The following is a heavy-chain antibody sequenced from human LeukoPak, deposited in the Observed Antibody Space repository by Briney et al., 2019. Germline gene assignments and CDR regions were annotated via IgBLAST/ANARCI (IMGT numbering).Heavy chain of an antibody. D-gene: IGHD3-10*01. V-gene: IGHV3-48*03. CDR2: ISSSGSTI. Sequence: GGSLRPSCAASGFTFSSYEMNWVRQAPGKGLEWVSYISSSGSTIYYADSVKGRFTISRDNAKNSLYLQMSSLRAEDTAVYYCARDRLWYFDYWGQGTLVTVSS. J-gene: IGHJ4*02. CDR1: GFTFSSYE. CDR3: ARDRLWYFDY.